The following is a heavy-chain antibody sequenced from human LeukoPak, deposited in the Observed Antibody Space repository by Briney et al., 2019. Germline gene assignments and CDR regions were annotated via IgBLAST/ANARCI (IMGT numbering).Heavy chain of an antibody. D-gene: IGHD2/OR15-2a*01. J-gene: IGHJ4*02. CDR2: IYSGGTT. CDR1: GFALSINY. Sequence: GRSLRLSCAVSGFALSINYLSWVRQSPGKGLEWVSFIYSGGTTYYADSVKDRFTISRDNSKNTMFLEMNSLRGEDTAIYYCARVIEGRHFHYWGQGTLVTVSS. CDR3: ARVIEGRHFHY. V-gene: IGHV3-66*01.